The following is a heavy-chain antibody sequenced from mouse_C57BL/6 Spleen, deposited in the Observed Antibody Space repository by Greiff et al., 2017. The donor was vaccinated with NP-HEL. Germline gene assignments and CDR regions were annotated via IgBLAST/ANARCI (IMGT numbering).Heavy chain of an antibody. D-gene: IGHD2-5*01. CDR3: ARDYSNSYWYFDV. CDR1: GYTFTSYD. CDR2: IYPRDGST. V-gene: IGHV1-85*01. Sequence: QVQLQQSGPELVKPGASVKLSCKASGYTFTSYDINWVKQRPGQGLEWIGWIYPRDGSTKYNEKFKGKATLTVDTSSRTAYMELHSLTSEDSAVYFCARDYSNSYWYFDVWGTGTTVTVSS. J-gene: IGHJ1*03.